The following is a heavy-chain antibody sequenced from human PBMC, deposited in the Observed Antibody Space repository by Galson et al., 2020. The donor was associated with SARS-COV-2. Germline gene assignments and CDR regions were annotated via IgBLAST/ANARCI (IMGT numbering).Heavy chain of an antibody. D-gene: IGHD6-13*01. CDR3: ARERIAAADERDGHDAFDI. J-gene: IGHJ3*02. Sequence: GESLKISCKGSGYSFTSYWIGWVRQMPGKGLEWMGIIYPGDSDTRYSPSFQGQVTISADKSISTAYLQWSSLKASDTAMYYCARERIAAADERDGHDAFDIWGQGTMVTVSS. V-gene: IGHV5-51*01. CDR2: IYPGDSDT. CDR1: GYSFTSYW.